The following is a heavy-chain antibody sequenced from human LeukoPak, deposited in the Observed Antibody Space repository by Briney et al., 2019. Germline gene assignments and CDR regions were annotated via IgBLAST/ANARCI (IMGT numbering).Heavy chain of an antibody. Sequence: GGSLRLSCAASGFTVSSNYMSWVRQAPGKGLEWVSVIYSGGSTYYADSVKGRFTISRDNSKNTLYLQMNSLRAEDTAVYYCARGGEMVRGVIPTVFHAFDIWGQGTMVTVSS. CDR2: IYSGGST. CDR1: GFTVSSNY. V-gene: IGHV3-53*01. D-gene: IGHD3-10*01. CDR3: ARGGEMVRGVIPTVFHAFDI. J-gene: IGHJ3*02.